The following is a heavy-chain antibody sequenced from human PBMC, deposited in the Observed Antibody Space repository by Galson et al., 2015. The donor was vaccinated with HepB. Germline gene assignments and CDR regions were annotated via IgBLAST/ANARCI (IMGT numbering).Heavy chain of an antibody. CDR1: GFTFSSYA. CDR3: AKDTCSSTSCYIRYYFDY. J-gene: IGHJ4*02. V-gene: IGHV3-23*01. D-gene: IGHD2-2*02. CDR2: ISDSGGST. Sequence: SLRLSCAASGFTFSSYAMSWVRQAPGKGLEWVAAISDSGGSTYYADSVKGRFTISRDNSKNTLYLQMNSLRAEDTAVYYCAKDTCSSTSCYIRYYFDYWGQGTLVTVSS.